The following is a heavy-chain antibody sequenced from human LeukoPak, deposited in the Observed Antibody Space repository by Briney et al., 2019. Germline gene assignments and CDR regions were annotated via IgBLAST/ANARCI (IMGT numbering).Heavy chain of an antibody. CDR1: GFTFSSYA. CDR3: ARDRSYDFWSGYSTPDY. Sequence: GGSLRLSCAASGFTFSSYAMSWVRQAPGKGLEWVSAISGSGGSTYYADSVKGRFTISRDNSKNTLDLQMNSLRAEDTAVYYCARDRSYDFWSGYSTPDYWGQGTLVTVSS. V-gene: IGHV3-23*01. J-gene: IGHJ4*02. CDR2: ISGSGGST. D-gene: IGHD3-3*01.